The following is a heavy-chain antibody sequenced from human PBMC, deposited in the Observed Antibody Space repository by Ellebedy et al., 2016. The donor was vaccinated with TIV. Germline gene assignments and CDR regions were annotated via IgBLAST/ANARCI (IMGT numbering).Heavy chain of an antibody. D-gene: IGHD2-21*01. CDR3: VRDRMGATYTFDM. V-gene: IGHV3-74*01. CDR1: GFTFTNYA. Sequence: GESLKISCAASGFTFTNYASHWVRQGPGKGLMWVSHINDDGNRITYADSVKGRFAISRDIARNTLFLQMDSLRAEDTAVYYCVRDRMGATYTFDMWGQGTMVTVSS. CDR2: INDDGNRI. J-gene: IGHJ3*02.